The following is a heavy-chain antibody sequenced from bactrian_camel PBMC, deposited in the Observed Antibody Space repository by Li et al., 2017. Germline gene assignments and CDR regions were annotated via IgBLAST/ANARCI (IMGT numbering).Heavy chain of an antibody. Sequence: VQLVESGGGSVQAGGSLTLSCAVSGTSLSNYCLGWFRQAPGKERETVATIDGTGTTGYVDSVKGRFTISKDNAKNTLYLQMNSLKPEDTAMYYCAADSRLRGYCYSLRRGLLGDWGQGTQVTVS. CDR1: GTSLSNYC. V-gene: IGHV3S53*01. J-gene: IGHJ4*01. CDR2: IDGTGTT. CDR3: AADSRLRGYCYSLRRGLLGD. D-gene: IGHD2*01.